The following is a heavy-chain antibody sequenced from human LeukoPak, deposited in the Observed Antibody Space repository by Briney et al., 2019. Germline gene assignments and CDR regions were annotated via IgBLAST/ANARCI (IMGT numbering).Heavy chain of an antibody. CDR2: ISGSGGST. Sequence: GGSLRLSCAASGFTFSSYAMSWVRQAPGKGLKWVSAISGSGGSTYYADSVKGRFTISRDNSKNTLYLQMNSLRAEDTAVYYCAKDYDHDYEWYYFDYWGQGTLVTVSS. D-gene: IGHD4-17*01. CDR3: AKDYDHDYEWYYFDY. J-gene: IGHJ4*02. CDR1: GFTFSSYA. V-gene: IGHV3-23*01.